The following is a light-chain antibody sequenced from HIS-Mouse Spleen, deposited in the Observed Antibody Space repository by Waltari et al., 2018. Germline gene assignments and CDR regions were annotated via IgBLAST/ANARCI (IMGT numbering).Light chain of an antibody. CDR3: AAWDDSLNGPV. CDR1: SGSIASNY. V-gene: IGLV6-57*04. J-gene: IGLJ2*01. CDR2: EDN. Sequence: NFMLTQPHSVSESPGKTVTISCTRSSGSIASNYVQWYQQRPGSAPTTVIYEDNQRPSGVPDRFSGSIDSSSNSASLAISGLQSEDEADYYCAAWDDSLNGPVFGGGTKLTVL.